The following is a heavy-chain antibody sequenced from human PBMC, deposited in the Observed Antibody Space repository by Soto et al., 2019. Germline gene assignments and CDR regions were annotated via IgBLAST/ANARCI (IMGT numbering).Heavy chain of an antibody. J-gene: IGHJ6*02. CDR3: ARESDLRDYRLFYFYAIDI. CDR1: AYRVSDYH. D-gene: IGHD4-17*01. Sequence: SVKVSWKASAYRVSDYHIHWVRQAPGQGLEWVGRINPNTGDTDYAQNFQGSVTMTRDTSISTAYMELNRLRSEDTAVYYCARESDLRDYRLFYFYAIDIWGQGTTVTVSS. CDR2: INPNTGDT. V-gene: IGHV1-2*06.